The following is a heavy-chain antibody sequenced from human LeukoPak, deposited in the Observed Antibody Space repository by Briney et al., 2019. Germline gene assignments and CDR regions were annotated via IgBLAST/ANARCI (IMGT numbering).Heavy chain of an antibody. J-gene: IGHJ3*02. D-gene: IGHD3-10*01. CDR3: ARTYGSGTYTQGTDAFDI. CDR1: GGSISSSNW. Sequence: PSETLSLTCAVSGGSISSSNWWSWVRQPPGKGLEWIGEIYHSGSTNYNPSLKSRVTISVDKSKNQFSLKLSSVTAADTAVYYCARTYGSGTYTQGTDAFDIWGQGTMVTVSS. CDR2: IYHSGST. V-gene: IGHV4-4*02.